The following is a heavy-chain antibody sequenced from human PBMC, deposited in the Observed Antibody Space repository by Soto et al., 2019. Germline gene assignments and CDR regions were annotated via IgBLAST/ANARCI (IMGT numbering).Heavy chain of an antibody. CDR1: GFTFSSYA. D-gene: IGHD1-26*01. Sequence: QVQLVESGGGVVQPGRSLRLSCAASGFTFSSYAMHWVRQAPGKGLEWVAVISYDGSNKYYAYSVKGRFTISRDNSKNTLYLQMNSLRAEDTAVYYCARDRELGGDGMDVWGQGTTVTVSS. CDR2: ISYDGSNK. J-gene: IGHJ6*02. CDR3: ARDRELGGDGMDV. V-gene: IGHV3-30-3*01.